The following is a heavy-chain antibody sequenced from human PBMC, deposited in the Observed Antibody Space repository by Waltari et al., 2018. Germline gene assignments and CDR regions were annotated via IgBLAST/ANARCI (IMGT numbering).Heavy chain of an antibody. CDR2: IWYDGSNK. J-gene: IGHJ4*02. Sequence: QVQLVESGGGVVPPGRSLRLSCAASGFPCSSHGMHWVRQAPGKGLEWVAVIWYDGSNKYYADSVKGRFTISRDNSKNTLYLQMNSLRAEDTAVYYCARSSYSSSSQYYFDYWGQGTLVTVSS. CDR3: ARSSYSSSSQYYFDY. D-gene: IGHD6-6*01. CDR1: GFPCSSHG. V-gene: IGHV3-33*01.